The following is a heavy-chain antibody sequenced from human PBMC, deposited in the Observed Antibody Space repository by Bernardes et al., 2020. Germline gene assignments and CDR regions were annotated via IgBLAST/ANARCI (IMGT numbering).Heavy chain of an antibody. V-gene: IGHV4-39*01. Sequence: SETLSLTCGVSGSSITYTGYYWGWIRQPTGKGLEWIGSVEYDGETDYNPSLKSRLTMSVDTSKNQFSLKLSSVSAADTALYYCARRRGIAPRFYTFDLWGQGTMVTVSS. CDR1: GSSITYTGYY. J-gene: IGHJ3*01. D-gene: IGHD6-6*01. CDR2: VEYDGET. CDR3: ARRRGIAPRFYTFDL.